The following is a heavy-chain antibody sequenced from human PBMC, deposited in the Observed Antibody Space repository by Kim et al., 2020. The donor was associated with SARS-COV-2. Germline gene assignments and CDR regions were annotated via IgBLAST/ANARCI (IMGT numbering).Heavy chain of an antibody. V-gene: IGHV1-69*01. CDR3: ARFGLYDSSGYYADY. D-gene: IGHD3-22*01. Sequence: QKFQGRVTITADESTSTAYMELSSLRSEDTAVYYCARFGLYDSSGYYADYWGQGTLVTVSS. J-gene: IGHJ4*02.